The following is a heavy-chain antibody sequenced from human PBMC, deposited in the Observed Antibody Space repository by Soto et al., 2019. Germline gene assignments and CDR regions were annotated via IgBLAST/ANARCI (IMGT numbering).Heavy chain of an antibody. D-gene: IGHD6-13*01. J-gene: IGHJ6*02. CDR2: IIPIFGTA. V-gene: IGHV1-69*01. CDR1: GGTFSSYA. CDR3: ASLITGYSSSWSYYYYGMDV. Sequence: QVQLVQSGAEVKKPGSSAKVSCKASGGTFSSYAISWVRQAPGQGLEWMGGIIPIFGTANYAQKFQGRVTITADESTSTAYMELSSLRSEDTAVYYCASLITGYSSSWSYYYYGMDVWGQGTTVTVSS.